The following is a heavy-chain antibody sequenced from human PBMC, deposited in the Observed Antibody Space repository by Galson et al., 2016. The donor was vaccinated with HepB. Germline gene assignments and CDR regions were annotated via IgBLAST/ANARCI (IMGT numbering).Heavy chain of an antibody. Sequence: SLRLSCAASGFTFINYAMSWVRQVPGKGLAWVSAISGSGANTYYADSVKGRFTVSRDNSKNTLYLQMDSLRVDDTAIYYCARAIVVVRGASDWFDPWGQGSLVSVSS. CDR1: GFTFINYA. CDR2: ISGSGANT. J-gene: IGHJ5*02. V-gene: IGHV3-23*01. CDR3: ARAIVVVRGASDWFDP. D-gene: IGHD2-15*01.